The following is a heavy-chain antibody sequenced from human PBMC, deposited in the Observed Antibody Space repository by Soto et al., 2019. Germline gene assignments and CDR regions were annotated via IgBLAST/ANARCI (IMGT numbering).Heavy chain of an antibody. CDR2: ISASGGST. CDR1: GFTFSTYA. V-gene: IGHV3-23*01. Sequence: EVQLLESGGGLVQPGGSLRLSCAASGFTFSTYAMSWVRQAPGKGLEWVSVISASGGSTFYADSEKGRFTVSRDNSRNTLYLQVISLRVEDTAVYYCAKDLRTSTNYNYGMDVWGQGTTVTVSS. J-gene: IGHJ6*02. CDR3: AKDLRTSTNYNYGMDV.